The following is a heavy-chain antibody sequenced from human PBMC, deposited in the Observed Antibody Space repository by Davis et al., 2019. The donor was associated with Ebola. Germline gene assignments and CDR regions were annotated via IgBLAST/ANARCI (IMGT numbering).Heavy chain of an antibody. CDR3: ARIVKYCIDGVFQNWFAP. D-gene: IGHD2-8*01. J-gene: IGHJ5*02. CDR2: IYYSGST. CDR1: GGSISSSSYY. V-gene: IGHV4-39*07. Sequence: MPSETLSLTCTVSGGSISSSSYYWGWIRQPPGKGLEWIGSIYYSGSTYYNPSLKSRVTISVDTSKNQFSLNLSSVTAADTAIYYCARIVKYCIDGVFQNWFAPWGQGTLVTVSS.